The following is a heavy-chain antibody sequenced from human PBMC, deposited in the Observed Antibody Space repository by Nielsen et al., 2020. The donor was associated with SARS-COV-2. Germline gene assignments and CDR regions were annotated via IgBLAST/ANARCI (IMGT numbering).Heavy chain of an antibody. D-gene: IGHD6-13*01. CDR3: ARLGEAAAGFFDY. CDR2: IDPSDSYT. V-gene: IGHV5-10-1*04. J-gene: IGHJ4*02. Sequence: GESLKISCKGSGYSFPSYWISWVRQMPGKGLEWMGRIDPSDSYTNYSPSFQGQVTISADKSISTAYLQWSSLKASDTAMYYCARLGEAAAGFFDYWGQGTLVTVSS. CDR1: GYSFPSYW.